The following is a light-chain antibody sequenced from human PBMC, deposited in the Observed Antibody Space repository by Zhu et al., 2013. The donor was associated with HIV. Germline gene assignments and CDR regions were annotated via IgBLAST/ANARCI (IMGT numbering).Light chain of an antibody. CDR1: QSISSNY. J-gene: IGKJ4*01. CDR2: RTS. CDR3: QQSKT. Sequence: EIVLTQSPGTLSLSPGERVTLSCRASQSISSNYLAWYQQKPGQPPRLLIYRTSTRATGIPDRFSGSGSGTDFTLTISRLEPEDFAVYYCQQSKTFGGGTEGGGSN. V-gene: IGKV3-20*01.